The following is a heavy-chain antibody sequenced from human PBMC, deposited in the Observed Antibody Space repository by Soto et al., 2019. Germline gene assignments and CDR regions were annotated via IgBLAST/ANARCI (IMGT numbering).Heavy chain of an antibody. CDR3: ARGSRTHRC. D-gene: IGHD2-2*01. J-gene: IGHJ4*02. V-gene: IGHV3-7*05. CDR1: GFTFSSYW. CDR2: IKEDGSDK. Sequence: GGSLRLSCAASGFTFSSYWMSWVRQAPGKGLEWVANIKEDGSDKYYVDSVKGRFTISRDNAKNSLYLQMNSLTAEDTAVYYCARGSRTHRCWGQGTLVTVSS.